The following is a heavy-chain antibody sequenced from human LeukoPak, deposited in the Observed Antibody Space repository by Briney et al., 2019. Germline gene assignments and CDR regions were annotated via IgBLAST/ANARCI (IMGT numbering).Heavy chain of an antibody. CDR3: ASRTYYDFWSVYYTGDYYYYMAV. V-gene: IGHV3-53*01. CDR1: GFTLSSYA. CDR2: IYSGGST. D-gene: IGHD3-3*01. Sequence: GGSLRLSCAASGFTLSSYAMSWVRQAPGEGLEWVSVIYSGGSTYYADSVKGRFTISRDNSKNTLYLQMNSLRAEDTAVYYCASRTYYDFWSVYYTGDYYYYMAVWGKGTTVPVSS. J-gene: IGHJ6*03.